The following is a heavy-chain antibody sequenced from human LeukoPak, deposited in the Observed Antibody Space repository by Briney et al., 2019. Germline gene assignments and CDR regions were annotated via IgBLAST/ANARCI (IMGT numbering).Heavy chain of an antibody. Sequence: SETLSLTCTVSGGSINSSSSYWGWFRQPPGKGLEWVASFYSSGVTYHTYYNPSLKSRVTISVDKSKNQFSLKLSSVTAADTAVYYCARDYYDSSASINWFDLWGQGTLVTVSS. D-gene: IGHD3-22*01. CDR2: FYSSGVTYHT. CDR1: GGSINSSSSY. J-gene: IGHJ5*02. CDR3: ARDYYDSSASINWFDL. V-gene: IGHV4-39*07.